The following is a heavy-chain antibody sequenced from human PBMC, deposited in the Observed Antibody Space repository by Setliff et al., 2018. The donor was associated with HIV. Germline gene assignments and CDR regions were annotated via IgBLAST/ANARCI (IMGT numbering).Heavy chain of an antibody. D-gene: IGHD3-10*01. J-gene: IGHJ4*02. Sequence: GGSLRLSCAASGIIFSNYGMHWVRQAPGKGLEWVAYVRFDGNDKYYRDSVKGRFTISRDNHKKTLSLQMNSLRGDDTAVYYCARGMVRGVSPYDYWGQGTLVTVSS. CDR3: ARGMVRGVSPYDY. CDR2: VRFDGNDK. CDR1: GIIFSNYG. V-gene: IGHV3-30*02.